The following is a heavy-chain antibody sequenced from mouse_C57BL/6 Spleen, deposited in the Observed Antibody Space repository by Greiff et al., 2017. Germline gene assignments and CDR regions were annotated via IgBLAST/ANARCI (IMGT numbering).Heavy chain of an antibody. CDR2: IDPETGGT. D-gene: IGHD3-2*02. CDR3: TRWEAQALAMDY. Sequence: VQLQQSGAELVRPGASVTLSCKASGYTFTDYEMHWVKQTPVHGLEWIGAIDPETGGTAYNQKFKGKAILTADKSSSTAYMELRSLTSEDSAVYYCTRWEAQALAMDYWGQGTSVTVSS. J-gene: IGHJ4*01. V-gene: IGHV1-15*01. CDR1: GYTFTDYE.